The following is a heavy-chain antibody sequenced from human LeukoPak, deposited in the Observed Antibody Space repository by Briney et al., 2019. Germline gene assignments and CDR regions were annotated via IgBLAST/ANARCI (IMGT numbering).Heavy chain of an antibody. CDR3: ARAGGRWFDP. Sequence: GGSLRLSCAASGFSFSSYAMHWVRQAPGKGLEWVAVIWNDGGNKYYADSVKGRFTLSRDNAKNSLYLQMNSLRAEDTAVYYCARAGGRWFDPWGQGTLVTVSS. V-gene: IGHV3-33*01. CDR2: IWNDGGNK. CDR1: GFSFSSYA. D-gene: IGHD2-8*02. J-gene: IGHJ5*02.